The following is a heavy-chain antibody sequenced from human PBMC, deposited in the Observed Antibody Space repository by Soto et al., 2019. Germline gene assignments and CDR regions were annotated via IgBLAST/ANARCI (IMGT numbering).Heavy chain of an antibody. V-gene: IGHV3-30*18. Sequence: GGSLRLSCAASGFTFSSYGMHWVRQAPGKGLEWVAVISYDGSNKYYADSVKGRFTISRDNSKNTLYLQMNSLRAEDTAVYYCAKGSSPLALHDDLDYWGQGTLVTVSS. J-gene: IGHJ4*02. CDR3: AKGSSPLALHDDLDY. D-gene: IGHD1-1*01. CDR1: GFTFSSYG. CDR2: ISYDGSNK.